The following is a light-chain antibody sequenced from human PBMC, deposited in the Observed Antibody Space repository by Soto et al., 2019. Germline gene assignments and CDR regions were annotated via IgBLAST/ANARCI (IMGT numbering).Light chain of an antibody. J-gene: IGKJ1*01. CDR1: QSVSSNF. CDR2: GAS. V-gene: IGKV3-20*01. Sequence: ETVLTQSPGTLSLSPGERATLSCRASQSVSSNFLAWYQQKPGQAPRLLISGASNRATGIPDRFSGSGSGTDFTLTISRLEPEDFAVYYCQQYGSSPRTFGQGTKVEIK. CDR3: QQYGSSPRT.